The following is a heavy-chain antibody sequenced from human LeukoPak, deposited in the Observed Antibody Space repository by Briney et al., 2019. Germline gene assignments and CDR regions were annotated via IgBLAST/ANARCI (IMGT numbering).Heavy chain of an antibody. V-gene: IGHV3-23*01. CDR1: GFPFSSYV. Sequence: GGSLRLSCAASGFPFSSYVMSWVRQAPGKGLEWVSGISYSGGRTYYADSVKGRFTISRDNAKNSLYLQMNSLRAEDTAVYYCARVDTAMGRDYWGQGTLVTVSS. J-gene: IGHJ4*02. CDR2: ISYSGGRT. CDR3: ARVDTAMGRDY. D-gene: IGHD5-18*01.